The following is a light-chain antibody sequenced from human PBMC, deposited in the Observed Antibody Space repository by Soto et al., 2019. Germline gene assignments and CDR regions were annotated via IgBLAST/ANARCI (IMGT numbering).Light chain of an antibody. V-gene: IGLV1-44*01. J-gene: IGLJ2*01. CDR2: SNY. CDR3: AAWDDRLSDLL. CDR1: NSNIGSNP. Sequence: VLTQPPSASGTPGQRVTISCSGSNSNIGSNPVHWYQQFPGTAPKVLIYSNYQRPSGVPDRFSGSKSGTSASLAISGLQSEDEADYYCAAWDDRLSDLLFGGGTKVTVL.